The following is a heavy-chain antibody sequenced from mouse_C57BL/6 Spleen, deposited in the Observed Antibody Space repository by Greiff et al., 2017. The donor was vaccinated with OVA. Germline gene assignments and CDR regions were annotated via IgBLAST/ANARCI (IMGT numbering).Heavy chain of an antibody. CDR1: GYTFTDHI. CDR3: GRGYYGSSIDY. Sequence: VQRVESGAELVSPGASVTLSCTASGYTFTDHIMTWVKKRPGQGLEWIGRIYPVSGETNYNQKFMGKATFSVDRSSSTVYMVLNSLTSEDPAVYYCGRGYYGSSIDYWGQGTTLTVSS. J-gene: IGHJ2*01. V-gene: IGHV1-11*01. D-gene: IGHD1-1*01. CDR2: IYPVSGET.